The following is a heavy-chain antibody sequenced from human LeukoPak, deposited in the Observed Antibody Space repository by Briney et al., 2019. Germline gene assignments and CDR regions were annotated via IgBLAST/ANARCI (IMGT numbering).Heavy chain of an antibody. CDR1: GGTFSSYA. V-gene: IGHV1-69*04. Sequence: SVKVSCKASGGTFSSYAISWVRQAPGQGLEWMGRIIPILGIANYAQKFQGRVTITADKSTSTAYMELSSLRSEDTAVYYCAATSGHDYGGNAFDYWGQGTLVTVSS. J-gene: IGHJ4*02. CDR2: IIPILGIA. CDR3: AATSGHDYGGNAFDY. D-gene: IGHD4-23*01.